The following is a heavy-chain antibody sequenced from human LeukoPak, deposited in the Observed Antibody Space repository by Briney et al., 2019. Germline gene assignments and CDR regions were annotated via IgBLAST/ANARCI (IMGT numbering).Heavy chain of an antibody. D-gene: IGHD1-26*01. CDR2: ISSTNGCI. Sequence: GGSLRLSCAASGFTFSSYSMNWVRQAPGKGLEWVSYISSTNGCIYYADSVRGRFTISRDNAKNSLSLQMNSLRAEDTAVYYCARGRSTWHLDYWGQGTLVTVSS. J-gene: IGHJ4*02. CDR3: ARGRSTWHLDY. V-gene: IGHV3-21*01. CDR1: GFTFSSYS.